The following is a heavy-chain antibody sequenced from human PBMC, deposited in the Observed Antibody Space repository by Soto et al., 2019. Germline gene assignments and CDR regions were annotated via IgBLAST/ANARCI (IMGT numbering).Heavy chain of an antibody. CDR2: IRSKTYNYAT. CDR3: TRGSGKTGWYFDL. CDR1: GFTFSGSA. Sequence: EVQLVESGGCLVQPGGALKLSCTASGFTFSGSAVHWVRQASGRGLEWLGRIRSKTYNYATAYAASVQGRFTIARDDSKNTAYLQMNNLNTEDTALYYCTRGSGKTGWYFDLWGRGMLVTVSS. V-gene: IGHV3-73*02. J-gene: IGHJ2*01. D-gene: IGHD3-9*01.